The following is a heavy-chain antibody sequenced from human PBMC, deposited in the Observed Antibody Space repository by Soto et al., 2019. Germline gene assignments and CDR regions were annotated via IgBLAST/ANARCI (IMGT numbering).Heavy chain of an antibody. D-gene: IGHD6-13*01. CDR1: GYSFATYW. V-gene: IGHV5-51*01. CDR3: ARRKTAAGIDY. CDR2: IYPGDSDT. J-gene: IGHJ4*02. Sequence: GESLKISCKGSGYSFATYWIGWVRQMPGKGLEWMGIIYPGDSDTTYSPSFQGQVTISADKSISTTYLQWSSLKASDTAMYYCARRKTAAGIDYWGQGTLVTVSS.